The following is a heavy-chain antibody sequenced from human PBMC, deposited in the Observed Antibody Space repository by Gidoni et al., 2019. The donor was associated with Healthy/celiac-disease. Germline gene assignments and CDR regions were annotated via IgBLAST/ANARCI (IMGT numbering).Heavy chain of an antibody. Sequence: QLHLPESGTGLVKHSETLSLTCTVSGASISSSSSYWGWGRPPPGKGLEWIGSIYYSGSTYYNPSLKSRVTISVDTSKNQFSLKLSSVTAADTAVYYCARHLTGSSWYWFDPWGQGTLVTVSS. CDR1: GASISSSSSY. D-gene: IGHD6-13*01. CDR2: IYYSGST. V-gene: IGHV4-39*01. CDR3: ARHLTGSSWYWFDP. J-gene: IGHJ5*02.